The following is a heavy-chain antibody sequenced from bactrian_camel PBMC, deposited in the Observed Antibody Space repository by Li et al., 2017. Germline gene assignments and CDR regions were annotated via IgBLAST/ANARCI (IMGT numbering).Heavy chain of an antibody. V-gene: IGHV3S1*01. CDR3: AADNVNLQLARHYSY. CDR1: GYTNGRGC. Sequence: HVQLVESGGGSVQTGGSLRLSCAAAGYTNGRGCVAWFRQAPGEGRRGVERIYTGTGSTYQDISVRGRFTISQDSDKNTLYLQMNDLKSEDTAMYYCAADNVNLQLARHYSYWGQGTQVTVS. CDR2: IYTGTGST. D-gene: IGHD7*01. J-gene: IGHJ4*01.